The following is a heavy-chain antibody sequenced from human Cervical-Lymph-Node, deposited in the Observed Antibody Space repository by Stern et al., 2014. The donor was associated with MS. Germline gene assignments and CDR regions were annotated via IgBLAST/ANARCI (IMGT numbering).Heavy chain of an antibody. CDR3: ARDWLGGFWTPGYYYYYGMDV. J-gene: IGHJ6*02. D-gene: IGHD3/OR15-3a*01. Sequence: QVQLQESGPGLVKPSETLSLTCTVSGGSISSYYWSWIRQPPGKGLEWIGYIYYSGSTNYNPSLKSRVTISVDTSKNQFSLKLSSVTAADTAVYYCARDWLGGFWTPGYYYYYGMDVWGQGTTVTVSS. CDR1: GGSISSYY. CDR2: IYYSGST. V-gene: IGHV4-59*01.